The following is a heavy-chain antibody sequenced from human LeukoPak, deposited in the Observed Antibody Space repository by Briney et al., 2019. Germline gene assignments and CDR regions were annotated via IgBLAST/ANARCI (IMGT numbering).Heavy chain of an antibody. V-gene: IGHV3-64*02. CDR1: GFTFSDYA. J-gene: IGHJ3*02. CDR2: ISTNGFKT. CDR3: ARSPGEVVNPEYAFDI. Sequence: GGSLRLSCAASGFTFSDYAMHWVRQAPGKGLEYVSGISTNGFKTYYAESVKGRFTISRDNSKNTLYLQVGSLRAEDVAVYYCARSPGEVVNPEYAFDIWGQGTMVTVSS. D-gene: IGHD3-10*01.